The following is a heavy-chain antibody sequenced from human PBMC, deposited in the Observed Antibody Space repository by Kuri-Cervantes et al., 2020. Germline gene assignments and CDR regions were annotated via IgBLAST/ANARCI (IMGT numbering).Heavy chain of an antibody. V-gene: IGHV3-48*02. CDR1: GFIFSRIS. J-gene: IGHJ4*02. CDR3: ARDPLRVFDWLSEYYFDY. D-gene: IGHD3-9*01. CDR2: ISHTSSTI. Sequence: GGSLRLSCAASGFIFSRISMNWVRQAPGKGLEWVSYISHTSSTIYYADSVKGRFTVSRDNAKNSLYLQMNSLRDEDTAVYYCARDPLRVFDWLSEYYFDYWGQGTLVTVSS.